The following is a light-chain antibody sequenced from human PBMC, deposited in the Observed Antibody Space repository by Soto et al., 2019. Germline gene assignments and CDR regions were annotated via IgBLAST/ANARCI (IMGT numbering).Light chain of an antibody. Sequence: QSALPQPASVSGSPGQSITLSCTGTSSDVGSYNLVYWYQLHPGKAPNLMIYEGSKRPAGVSNRLSGSKAGNTASLKISGLQAEEEADYYCCSYAGSGGFGGGTKLTVL. CDR3: CSYAGSGG. CDR1: SSDVGSYNL. V-gene: IGLV2-23*01. J-gene: IGLJ2*01. CDR2: EGS.